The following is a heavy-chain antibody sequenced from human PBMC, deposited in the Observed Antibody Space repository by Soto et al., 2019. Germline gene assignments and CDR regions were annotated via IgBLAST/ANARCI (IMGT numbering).Heavy chain of an antibody. Sequence: LQISCKGSGYSFTSYWIGWVRQVPGKGLEWMGIIYPGDSDTRYSPSFQGQVTISADKSISTAYLQWSSLKASDTAMYYCARRGYYYDTPIAFDIWGQGTMVTV. CDR2: IYPGDSDT. J-gene: IGHJ3*02. V-gene: IGHV5-51*01. CDR1: GYSFTSYW. CDR3: ARRGYYYDTPIAFDI. D-gene: IGHD3-22*01.